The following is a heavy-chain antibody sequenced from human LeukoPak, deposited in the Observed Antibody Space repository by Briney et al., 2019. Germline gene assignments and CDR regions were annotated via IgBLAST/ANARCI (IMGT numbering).Heavy chain of an antibody. Sequence: GGSLRLSCTASGFTFGDYAMSWVRQAPGKGLEWVSGINWNGGSTGYADSVKGRFTISRDNAKNSLYLQMNSLRAEDTALYYCARLKGGYSSGWFDYWGQGTLVTVSS. D-gene: IGHD6-19*01. J-gene: IGHJ4*02. CDR1: GFTFGDYA. CDR3: ARLKGGYSSGWFDY. V-gene: IGHV3-20*04. CDR2: INWNGGST.